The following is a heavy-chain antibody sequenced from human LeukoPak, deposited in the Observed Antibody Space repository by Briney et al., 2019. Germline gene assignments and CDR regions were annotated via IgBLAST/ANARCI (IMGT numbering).Heavy chain of an antibody. CDR3: TRGSGSGSFLIDY. CDR2: TSSDATTE. CDR1: GFTFSAYA. Sequence: GGSLRLSCAASGFTFSAYAIHWVRQPPGKCLEWVSFTSSDATTEHFADSAKGRFTMSRDNSKNTVYLQMTTLRDEDTAVYYCTRGSGSGSFLIDYWGQGTLVTVSS. V-gene: IGHV3-30-3*01. D-gene: IGHD3-10*01. J-gene: IGHJ4*02.